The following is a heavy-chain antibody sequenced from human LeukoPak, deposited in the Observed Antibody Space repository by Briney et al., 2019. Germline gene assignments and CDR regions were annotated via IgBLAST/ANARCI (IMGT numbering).Heavy chain of an antibody. CDR1: GYSFTSYW. CDR2: IYLGDSDT. CDR3: ARDRSTTNYYYGMDV. Sequence: GESLKISCKGSGYSFTSYWIGWVRQMPGKGLEWMGIIYLGDSDTRYSPSFQGQVTISADKSISTAYLQWSSLKASDTATYYCARDRSTTNYYYGMDVWGQGTTVTVSS. J-gene: IGHJ6*02. D-gene: IGHD2-2*01. V-gene: IGHV5-51*01.